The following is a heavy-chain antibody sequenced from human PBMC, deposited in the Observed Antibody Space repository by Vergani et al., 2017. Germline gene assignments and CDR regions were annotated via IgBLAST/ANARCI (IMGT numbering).Heavy chain of an antibody. V-gene: IGHV1-69-2*01. CDR3: ATPQTVTTGGMEV. CDR1: GYTFTDHY. CDR2: VDPEDGET. Sequence: EVQLVQSGAEVKKPGATMKISCKVSGYTFTDHYMNWVKQAPGKGLEGMGLVDPEDGETIYAEKFKGRVTIAADTSTDTAHLELSSLRSEDTAVYYCATPQTVTTGGMEVWGQGTTVIVSS. D-gene: IGHD4-17*01. J-gene: IGHJ6*02.